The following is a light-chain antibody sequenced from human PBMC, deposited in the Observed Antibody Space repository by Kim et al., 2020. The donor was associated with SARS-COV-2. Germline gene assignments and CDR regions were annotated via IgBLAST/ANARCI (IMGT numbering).Light chain of an antibody. V-gene: IGKV3-20*01. CDR2: GAS. CDR3: QQYGSSPPYT. J-gene: IGKJ2*01. CDR1: QCVSRSY. Sequence: PGDRATTSCMATQCVSRSYLAWDQQNPGQTPRLLIYGASSRATGIPDRFSGSGSGTDCTLTISRLEPEDFAVYYCQQYGSSPPYTFGQGTKLEI.